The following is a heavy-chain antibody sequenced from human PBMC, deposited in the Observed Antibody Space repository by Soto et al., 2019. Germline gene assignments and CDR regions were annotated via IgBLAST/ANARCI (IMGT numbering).Heavy chain of an antibody. D-gene: IGHD3-16*02. CDR2: INNSGST. Sequence: SETLSLTCAVYGGSFSGYYWSWIRQPPGKGLEWIGEINNSGSTNYNPSLKSRVTISVDTPKNQFSLKLSSVTAADTAVYYCAGLSTAYYYYYGMDVWGQGTTVTVSS. J-gene: IGHJ6*02. CDR1: GGSFSGYY. CDR3: AGLSTAYYYYYGMDV. V-gene: IGHV4-34*01.